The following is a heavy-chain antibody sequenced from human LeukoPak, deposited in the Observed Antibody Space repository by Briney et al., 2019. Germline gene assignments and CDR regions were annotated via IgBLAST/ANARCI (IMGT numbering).Heavy chain of an antibody. D-gene: IGHD6-13*01. J-gene: IGHJ4*02. V-gene: IGHV3-48*01. CDR1: GFTFSTYN. CDR2: ISYSSSNI. Sequence: GGSLRLSCAASGFTFSTYNMNWVRQAPGKGLGWVSYISYSSSNIYYADSVKGRFTISRDYAKNSLYLQMNSLRAEDSAVYYCARMAAAGYFDYWGQGTLVTVSS. CDR3: ARMAAAGYFDY.